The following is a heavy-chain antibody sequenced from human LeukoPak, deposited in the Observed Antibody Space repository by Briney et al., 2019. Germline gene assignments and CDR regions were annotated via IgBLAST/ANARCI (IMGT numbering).Heavy chain of an antibody. CDR2: SYHSGST. CDR1: GYSISSGYY. D-gene: IGHD3-10*01. J-gene: IGHJ5*02. Sequence: SETLSLTCTVSGYSISSGYYCGWIRQPPGEGLEWIGDSYHSGSTSYNPSLKSRVTISVDTSKNQFSLKLSSVTAADTAVYYCARHGGLLLCNWFDPWGQGTLVTVSS. CDR3: ARHGGLLLCNWFDP. V-gene: IGHV4-38-2*02.